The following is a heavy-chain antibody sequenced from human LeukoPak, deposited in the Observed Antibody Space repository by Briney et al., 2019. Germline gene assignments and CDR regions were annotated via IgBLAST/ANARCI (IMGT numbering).Heavy chain of an antibody. CDR3: ARHDPIISMVVGERAFDI. J-gene: IGHJ3*02. CDR1: GGSISSYY. CDR2: IYCSGTT. D-gene: IGHD3-22*01. V-gene: IGHV4-59*08. Sequence: SETLSLTCIVSGGSISSYYWSWIRQPPGKGLEWIGHIYCSGTTNYNPSLKSRVTISVDTSKNQFSLKLSSVAAADTAVYFCARHDPIISMVVGERAFDIWGRGTMVTVSS.